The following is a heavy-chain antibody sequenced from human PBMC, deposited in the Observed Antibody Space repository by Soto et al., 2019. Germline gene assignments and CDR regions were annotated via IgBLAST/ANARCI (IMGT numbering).Heavy chain of an antibody. Sequence: GASVKPSCKACGDTFTCYTMRWARQAPGQRLEWTGWINVGNGNTRYSQKFQGRLTLTRDTPGNTAYLELNSLISEDTAVYYCATPQDYDACLDSWGQGTLVTVSS. D-gene: IGHD3-22*01. CDR1: GDTFTCYT. V-gene: IGHV1-3*01. J-gene: IGHJ4*02. CDR3: ATPQDYDACLDS. CDR2: INVGNGNT.